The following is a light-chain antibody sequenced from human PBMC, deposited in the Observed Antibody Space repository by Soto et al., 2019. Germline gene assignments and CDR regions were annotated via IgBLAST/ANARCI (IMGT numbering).Light chain of an antibody. CDR2: DTS. CDR3: QQSFTTANS. CDR1: QSIGNY. J-gene: IGKJ2*01. V-gene: IGKV1-39*01. Sequence: DIQMTQSPSSLSASVGDRVTITCRASQSIGNYLHWYQHIPGKAPKLLIYDTSILHIGVPSRFSGSGSGTHFTLTISSMRPEDIATYYCQQSFTTANSFGQGNKLEI.